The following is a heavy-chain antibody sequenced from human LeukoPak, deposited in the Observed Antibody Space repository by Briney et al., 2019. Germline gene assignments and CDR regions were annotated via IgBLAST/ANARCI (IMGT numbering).Heavy chain of an antibody. D-gene: IGHD4-11*01. Sequence: GGSLRLSCAASGFTFSSYAMNWVRQAPGKGLEWVSAISGSGGSTHYADSVKGRFTISRDNSKNTLYLQMNSLRAEDTAVYYCAKERGLQPDAFDIWGQGTMVTVSS. J-gene: IGHJ3*02. CDR3: AKERGLQPDAFDI. CDR1: GFTFSSYA. CDR2: ISGSGGST. V-gene: IGHV3-23*01.